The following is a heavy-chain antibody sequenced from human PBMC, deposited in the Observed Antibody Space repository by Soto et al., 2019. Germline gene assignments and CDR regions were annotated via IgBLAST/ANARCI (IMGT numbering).Heavy chain of an antibody. CDR3: ARILAGSSWFLDY. Sequence: PGGSLRLSCAASGFTFSAYGMHWVRQAPGKGLEWVAVLWYDGSNQYYADSVKGRFTISRDNSENTLYLQMNSLRPEDTAVYYCARILAGSSWFLDYWGQGTLVTVSS. CDR2: LWYDGSNQ. J-gene: IGHJ4*02. CDR1: GFTFSAYG. V-gene: IGHV3-33*01. D-gene: IGHD6-13*01.